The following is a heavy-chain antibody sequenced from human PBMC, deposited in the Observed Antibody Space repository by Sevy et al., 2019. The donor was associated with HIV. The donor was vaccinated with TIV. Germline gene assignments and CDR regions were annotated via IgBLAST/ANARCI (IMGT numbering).Heavy chain of an antibody. V-gene: IGHV3-7*01. CDR1: GFTFSSYW. D-gene: IGHD2-2*01. J-gene: IGHJ6*02. CDR2: IKQDGSEK. Sequence: GGSPRLSCAASGFTFSSYWMSWVRQAPGKGLEWVANIKQDGSEKYYVDSVKGRFTISRDNAKNSLYLQMNSLRAEDTAVYYCARALGPAAKYYYYYGMDVWGQGTTVTVSS. CDR3: ARALGPAAKYYYYYGMDV.